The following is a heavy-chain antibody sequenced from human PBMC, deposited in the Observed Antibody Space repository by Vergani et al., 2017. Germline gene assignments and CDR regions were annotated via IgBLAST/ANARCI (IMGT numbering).Heavy chain of an antibody. V-gene: IGHV3-11*05. D-gene: IGHD4-17*01. CDR2: ISSSSSYT. CDR1: GFTFSDYY. CDR3: ASGAVWDGDYVLYYYYGMDV. J-gene: IGHJ6*02. Sequence: QVQLVESGGGLVKPGGSLRLSCAASGFTFSDYYMSWIRQAPGKGLEWVSYISSSSSYTNYADSVKGRFTISRDNAKNSLYLQMNSLRAEDTAVYYCASGAVWDGDYVLYYYYGMDVWGQGTTVTVSS.